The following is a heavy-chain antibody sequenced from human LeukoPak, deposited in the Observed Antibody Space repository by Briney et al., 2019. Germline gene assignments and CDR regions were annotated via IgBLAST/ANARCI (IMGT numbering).Heavy chain of an antibody. CDR2: IYTSGST. Sequence: VKPSETLSLTCTVSGGSISSYYWSWIRQPAGKGLEWIGRIYTSGSTNYNPSLKSRVTMSVDTSKNQFSLKLGSVTAADTAVYYCARELNSPATRNAFDIWGQGTMVTVSS. V-gene: IGHV4-4*07. CDR1: GGSISSYY. D-gene: IGHD4-23*01. J-gene: IGHJ3*02. CDR3: ARELNSPATRNAFDI.